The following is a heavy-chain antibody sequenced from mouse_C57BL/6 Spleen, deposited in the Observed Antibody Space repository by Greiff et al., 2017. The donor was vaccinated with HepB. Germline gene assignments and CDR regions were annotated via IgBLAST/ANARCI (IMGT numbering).Heavy chain of an antibody. CDR2: IYPGDGDT. CDR1: GYAFSSSW. D-gene: IGHD2-3*01. Sequence: QVQLKESGPELVKPGASVKISCKASGYAFSSSWMNWVKQRPGKGLEWIGRIYPGDGDTNYNGKFKGKATLTADKSSSTAYMQLSSLTSEDSAVYFCARAREGYCFDYGGKGTTLTVPS. J-gene: IGHJ2*01. V-gene: IGHV1-82*01. CDR3: ARAREGYCFDY.